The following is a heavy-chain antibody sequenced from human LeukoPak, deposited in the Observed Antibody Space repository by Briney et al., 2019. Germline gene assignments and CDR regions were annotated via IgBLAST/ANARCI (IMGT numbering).Heavy chain of an antibody. CDR3: ARDKGKGAYFDY. CDR2: TSYDESKK. CDR1: GFTFSSYG. J-gene: IGHJ4*02. Sequence: GRSLRLSCAASGFTFSSYGMHWVRQAPGKGLEWVAVTSYDESKKEYAESVKGRFTISRDNSKNTLYLEMNSLRVEDTAVYYCARDKGKGAYFDYWGRGTLVTVSS. V-gene: IGHV3-30*03.